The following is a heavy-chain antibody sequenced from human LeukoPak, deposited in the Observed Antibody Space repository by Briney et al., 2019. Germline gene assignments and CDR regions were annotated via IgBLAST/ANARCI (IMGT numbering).Heavy chain of an antibody. CDR3: ARDRNSGSSLDI. CDR2: IYPYSGDT. D-gene: IGHD6-6*01. CDR1: GHTFTGYY. V-gene: IGHV1-2*02. Sequence: ASVTVSCKASGHTFTGYYIHWVRQAPGQGLEWMGWIYPYSGDTNYAQNFQGRVTMTRDTSISTAYMELSSLKSDDTAVYYCARDRNSGSSLDIWGQGTMLTVSS. J-gene: IGHJ3*02.